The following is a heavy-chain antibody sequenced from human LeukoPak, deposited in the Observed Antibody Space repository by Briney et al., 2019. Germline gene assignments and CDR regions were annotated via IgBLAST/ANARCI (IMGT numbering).Heavy chain of an antibody. Sequence: GGSLRLSCAASGFTFSSYAMSWVRQAPGKGLEWVSAISGSGGSTYYADSVKGRFTISRDNSKNTLYLQMNSLRAEDTAVYYCARSIAAAGFDNYFDYWGQGTLVTVSS. D-gene: IGHD6-13*01. V-gene: IGHV3-23*01. J-gene: IGHJ4*02. CDR2: ISGSGGST. CDR3: ARSIAAAGFDNYFDY. CDR1: GFTFSSYA.